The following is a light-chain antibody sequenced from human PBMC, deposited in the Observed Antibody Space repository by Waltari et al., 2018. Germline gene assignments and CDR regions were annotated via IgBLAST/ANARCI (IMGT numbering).Light chain of an antibody. CDR3: QAWDSSTYVV. CDR1: KLGNKY. V-gene: IGLV3-1*01. CDR2: QDT. J-gene: IGLJ2*01. Sequence: SYELSQPPSLSVSPGQTASITCSGDKLGNKYACWYQQKPGQSPVVVIYQDTKRPSGIRERFSGSNSGNTATLTISGTQAVDEADYYCQAWDSSTYVVFGGGTKLTVL.